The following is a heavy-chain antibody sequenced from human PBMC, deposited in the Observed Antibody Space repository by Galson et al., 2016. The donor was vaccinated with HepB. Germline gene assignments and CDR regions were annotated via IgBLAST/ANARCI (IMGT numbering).Heavy chain of an antibody. CDR2: INGFGFST. CDR3: ARAGGWLQRDFDY. V-gene: IGHV3-74*01. CDR1: GFTLSRFW. D-gene: IGHD5-24*01. J-gene: IGHJ4*02. Sequence: SLRLSCAASGFTLSRFWIHWVRQVPGKGLVWVSRINGFGFSTSYADSVKGRFTISRDNAKNTVYLQMNSLRAEDTAVYYCARAGGWLQRDFDYWGQGTLVTFSA.